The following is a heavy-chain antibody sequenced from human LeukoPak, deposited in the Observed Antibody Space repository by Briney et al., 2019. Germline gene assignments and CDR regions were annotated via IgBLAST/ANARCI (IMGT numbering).Heavy chain of an antibody. D-gene: IGHD3-10*01. V-gene: IGHV3-30*03. Sequence: PGRSLRLSCVASGFTFSRHGMHWVRQAPGKGLEWVAVIGDTGRAKYYADSVKGRFTISRDNSKNTLYLQMNSLRAEDTAVYYCARAPGVILLWFGELDYWGQGTLVTVSS. CDR1: GFTFSRHG. CDR2: IGDTGRAK. J-gene: IGHJ4*02. CDR3: ARAPGVILLWFGELDY.